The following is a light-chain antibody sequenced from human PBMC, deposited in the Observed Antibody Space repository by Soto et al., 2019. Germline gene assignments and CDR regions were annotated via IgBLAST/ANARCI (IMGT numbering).Light chain of an antibody. CDR1: QSVSNNY. CDR3: QQYGSSPPYT. J-gene: IGKJ2*01. V-gene: IGKV3-20*01. Sequence: EVVLTQSPGTLSLSPGERATLSCRASQSVSNNYFAWYQQKPGQAPRLLIFGSSDSATGMPDRFSGSGSGTDFTLTISRLEPEDFAVYYCQQYGSSPPYTFGQGTKLEIK. CDR2: GSS.